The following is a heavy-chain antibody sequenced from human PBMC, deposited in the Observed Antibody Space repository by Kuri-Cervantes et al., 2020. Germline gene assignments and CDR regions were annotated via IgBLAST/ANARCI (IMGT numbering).Heavy chain of an antibody. CDR2: MNPNSGNI. V-gene: IGHV1-8*02. CDR1: GYTFTSYG. Sequence: ASVKVSCKASGYTFTSYGISWVRQAPGQGLEWMGWMNPNSGNIGYAQKFQGRVTMTRNTSISTAYMELSSLRSEDTAVYYCARVVIGAFDIWGQGTMVTVSS. J-gene: IGHJ3*02. CDR3: ARVVIGAFDI. D-gene: IGHD2-21*01.